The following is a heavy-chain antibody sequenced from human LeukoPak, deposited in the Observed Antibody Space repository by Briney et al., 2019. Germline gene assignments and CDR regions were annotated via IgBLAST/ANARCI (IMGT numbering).Heavy chain of an antibody. CDR2: IYYRGST. CDR1: GVSISSSSYY. V-gene: IGHV4-39*01. D-gene: IGHD2-15*01. Sequence: SETLSLTCTVSGVSISSSSYYWGWIRQPPGKGLEWIGSIYYRGSTSYNPSLKSLVTISVDTSKNQFSLKLSSVTAADTAVYYCARRLGYCSGGSCYWSFDYWGQGTLVTVSS. CDR3: ARRLGYCSGGSCYWSFDY. J-gene: IGHJ4*02.